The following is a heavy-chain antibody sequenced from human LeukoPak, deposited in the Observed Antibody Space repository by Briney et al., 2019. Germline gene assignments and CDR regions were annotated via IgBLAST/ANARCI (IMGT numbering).Heavy chain of an antibody. Sequence: ASVKVSCKATSRISWVRQAPGQGLEWMGWIGTYGGDTYYAQKFQGRITVTTDTSTSTVYMELRNLRSDDTAVYYCARDLWSFYDDSGYNRHIDSWGQGTLVTVSS. V-gene: IGHV1-18*01. CDR1: TSR. J-gene: IGHJ5*01. CDR2: IGTYGGDT. D-gene: IGHD3-22*01. CDR3: ARDLWSFYDDSGYNRHIDS.